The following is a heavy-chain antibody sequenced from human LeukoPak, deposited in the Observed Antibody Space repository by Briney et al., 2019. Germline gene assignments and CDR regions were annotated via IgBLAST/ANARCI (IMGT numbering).Heavy chain of an antibody. J-gene: IGHJ3*02. D-gene: IGHD3-9*01. Sequence: SETLSLTCAVYGGSFSGYYWSWIRQPPGKGLEWIGEINHSGSTNYNPSLKSRVTISVDTSKNQFSLKLSSVTAADTAVYYCARVSTIGSSAFDIWGQGTMVTVSS. CDR2: INHSGST. CDR1: GGSFSGYY. CDR3: ARVSTIGSSAFDI. V-gene: IGHV4-34*01.